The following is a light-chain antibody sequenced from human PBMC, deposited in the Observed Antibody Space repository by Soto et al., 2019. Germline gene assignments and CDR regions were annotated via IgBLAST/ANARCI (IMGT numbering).Light chain of an antibody. CDR1: QGIGSW. V-gene: IGKV1-12*01. J-gene: IGKJ4*01. CDR2: AAS. Sequence: DIQMTQSPSSVSASVGDRVTITCRANQGIGSWLAWYQQKPGKAPKLLIYAASSLQSGVPSRFSVSESGTDFSLTISSLQPEDFATYPCQQAKSFPRTIGGGTKVDIK. CDR3: QQAKSFPRT.